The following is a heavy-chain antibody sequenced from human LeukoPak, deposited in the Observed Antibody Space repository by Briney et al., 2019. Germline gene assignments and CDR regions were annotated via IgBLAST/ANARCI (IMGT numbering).Heavy chain of an antibody. CDR2: ISGSGGST. V-gene: IGHV3-23*01. D-gene: IGHD3-22*01. CDR3: AKGFPYYYDSSGYFSAFDI. CDR1: GFTFSSYA. J-gene: IGHJ3*02. Sequence: QPGGSLRLSCAASGFTFSSYAMSWVRQAPGKGLEWVSAISGSGGSTYYADSVKGRFTISRDNSKSTLYLQMNSLRAEDTAVYYCAKGFPYYYDSSGYFSAFDIWGQGTMVTVSS.